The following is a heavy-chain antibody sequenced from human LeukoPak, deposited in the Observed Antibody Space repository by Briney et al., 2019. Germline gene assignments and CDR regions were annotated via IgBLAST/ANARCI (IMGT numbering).Heavy chain of an antibody. V-gene: IGHV3-21*01. CDR3: ARDPEGYSYGAHFDY. Sequence: GGSLRLSCAASGFTFSSYSMNWVRQAPGKGLEWVSSISRSSSYIYYADSVKGRFTISRDNAKNSQYLQMNSLRAEDTAVYYCARDPEGYSYGAHFDYWGQGTLVTVSS. CDR2: ISRSSSYI. J-gene: IGHJ4*02. D-gene: IGHD5-18*01. CDR1: GFTFSSYS.